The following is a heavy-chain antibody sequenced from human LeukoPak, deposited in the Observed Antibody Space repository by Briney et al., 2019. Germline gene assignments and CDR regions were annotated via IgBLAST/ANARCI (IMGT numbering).Heavy chain of an antibody. D-gene: IGHD4-17*01. CDR2: INSDGSST. Sequence: QPGGSLRPSCAASGFTFSSYWMHWVRQAPGKGLVWVSHINSDGSSTTYADSVKGRFTISRDNAKNTLYLQMNSLRAEDTAVYYCARDSYGDANFDSWGQGTLVTVSS. V-gene: IGHV3-74*01. J-gene: IGHJ4*02. CDR1: GFTFSSYW. CDR3: ARDSYGDANFDS.